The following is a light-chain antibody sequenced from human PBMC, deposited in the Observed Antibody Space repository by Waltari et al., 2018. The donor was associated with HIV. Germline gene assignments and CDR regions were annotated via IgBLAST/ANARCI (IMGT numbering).Light chain of an antibody. V-gene: IGKV1-9*01. CDR3: QQLNNYPLT. Sequence: DIQLTQSPSFLSASVRHRVTITCRASQDIRSDLAWYQQKPGKAPTLLIYSASTLQSGVPSRFSGSGSGTEFTLTISSLQPEDFATYYCQQLNNYPLTFGGGTKV. J-gene: IGKJ4*01. CDR2: SAS. CDR1: QDIRSD.